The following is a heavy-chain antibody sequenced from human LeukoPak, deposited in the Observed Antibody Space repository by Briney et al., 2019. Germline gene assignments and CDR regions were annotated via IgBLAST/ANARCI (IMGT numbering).Heavy chain of an antibody. V-gene: IGHV4-39*07. J-gene: IGHJ4*02. CDR1: DGSIRSSSHS. D-gene: IGHD4-17*01. CDR3: AREDTARGVDY. CDR2: IFYSGTT. Sequence: SETLSLTCIVSDGSIRSSSHSWGWIRQPPGKGLEWIGSIFYSGTTYYNPSLKSRVTISADTSKTQFSLKLSSVTAADTAVYYCAREDTARGVDYWGQGTPVTVSS.